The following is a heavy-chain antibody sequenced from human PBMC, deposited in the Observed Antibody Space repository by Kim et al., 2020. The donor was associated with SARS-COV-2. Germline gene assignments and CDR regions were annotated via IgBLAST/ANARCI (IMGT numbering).Heavy chain of an antibody. Sequence: SETLSLTCIVSGFSISSGTYWGWIRQPPGKGLEWIGSIFYSGNTYYNPSLKSRVTISVDTSKSQFALKLSSVTAADTAVYYCAKTVHFGDYNLTLGFDHWGQGDLVTVSS. CDR2: IFYSGNT. J-gene: IGHJ4*02. V-gene: IGHV4-39*01. CDR1: GFSISSGTY. D-gene: IGHD4-17*01. CDR3: AKTVHFGDYNLTLGFDH.